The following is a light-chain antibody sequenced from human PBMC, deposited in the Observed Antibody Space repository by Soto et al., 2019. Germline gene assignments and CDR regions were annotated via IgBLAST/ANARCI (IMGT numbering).Light chain of an antibody. V-gene: IGKV3-11*01. CDR2: GAS. J-gene: IGKJ1*01. Sequence: EVVLTQSPATLSLSPGERATLSCRASDNVRTVVDSLQQQPGQAPRLLIYGASNRATGIPARLSGTASGPDFNPTISALEPEDFAVYYCPHNSHWPTWTFGQGTKVDIK. CDR1: DNVRTV. CDR3: PHNSHWPTWT.